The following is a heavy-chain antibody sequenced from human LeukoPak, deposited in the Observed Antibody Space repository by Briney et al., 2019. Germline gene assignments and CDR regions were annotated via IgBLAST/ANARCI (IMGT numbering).Heavy chain of an antibody. CDR2: IYSGGST. Sequence: PGGSLRLSCAASGFTVSSNYMSWVRQAPGKGLEWVSVIYSGGSTYYADSVKGRFTISRDNSKNTLYLQMNSLRVEDTAVYYCARDRGYSSSWGSFDYWGQGTLVTVSS. V-gene: IGHV3-53*05. CDR3: ARDRGYSSSWGSFDY. CDR1: GFTVSSNY. J-gene: IGHJ4*02. D-gene: IGHD6-13*01.